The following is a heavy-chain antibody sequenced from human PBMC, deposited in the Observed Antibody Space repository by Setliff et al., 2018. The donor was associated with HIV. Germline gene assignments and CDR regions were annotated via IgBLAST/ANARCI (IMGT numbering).Heavy chain of an antibody. CDR1: GYSISSGYY. V-gene: IGHV4-38-2*01. D-gene: IGHD5-12*01. J-gene: IGHJ4*02. CDR3: ARMYSGYDWSPAGARTRYFDY. CDR2: IYHSGST. Sequence: SETLSLTCAVSGYSISSGYYWGWIRQPPGKGLEWIGSIYHSGSTYYNPSLKSRVTISVDTSKNQFSLKLSSVTAPDTAVYYCARMYSGYDWSPAGARTRYFDYWGQGTLVTVSS.